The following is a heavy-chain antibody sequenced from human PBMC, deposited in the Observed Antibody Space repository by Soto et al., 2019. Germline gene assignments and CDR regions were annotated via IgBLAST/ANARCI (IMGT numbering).Heavy chain of an antibody. CDR1: GGASHSYY. CDR3: AGLYPYESSGYHLDY. Sequence: SETLSLTCTVSGGASHSYYWSWIRQPPGKGLEWIACIYYIGNTNKNPSLGSRVTISVDTSKNQFSLKLSSVTAADTAVFYCAGLYPYESSGYHLDYWGQGTLVTVSS. D-gene: IGHD3-22*01. J-gene: IGHJ4*02. CDR2: IYYIGNT. V-gene: IGHV4-59*08.